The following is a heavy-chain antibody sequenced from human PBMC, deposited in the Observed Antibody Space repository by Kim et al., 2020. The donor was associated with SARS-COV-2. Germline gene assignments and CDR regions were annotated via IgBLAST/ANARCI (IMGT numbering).Heavy chain of an antibody. CDR3: AKESVVVPAAIRYYYYYYYMDV. D-gene: IGHD2-2*02. V-gene: IGHV3-30*18. CDR1: GFPFSSYG. CDR2: ISYDGSNK. Sequence: LSLTCAASGFPFSSYGMHWVRQAPGKGLEWVAVISYDGSNKYYADSVKGRFTISRDNSKNTLYLQMNSLRAEDTAVYYCAKESVVVPAAIRYYYYYYYMDVWGKGTTVTVSS. J-gene: IGHJ6*03.